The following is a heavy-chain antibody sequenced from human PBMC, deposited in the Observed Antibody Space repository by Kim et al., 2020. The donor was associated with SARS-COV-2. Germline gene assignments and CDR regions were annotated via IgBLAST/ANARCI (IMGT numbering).Heavy chain of an antibody. D-gene: IGHD6-6*01. CDR1: GFTFSSYS. CDR3: ARGARRIYYYGMDV. V-gene: IGHV3-48*02. Sequence: GGSLRLSCAASGFTFSSYSMNWVRQAPGKGLEWVSYISSSSSTIYYADSVKGRFTISRDNAKNSLYLQMNSLRDEDTAVYYCARGARRIYYYGMDVWGQGTTVTVSS. CDR2: ISSSSSTI. J-gene: IGHJ6*02.